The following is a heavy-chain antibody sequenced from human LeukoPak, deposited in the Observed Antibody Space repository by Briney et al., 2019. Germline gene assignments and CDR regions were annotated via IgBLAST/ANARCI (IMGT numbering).Heavy chain of an antibody. CDR2: IKQDGSEK. V-gene: IGHV3-7*01. CDR3: ARDDTYYKIFTCYFDAFDR. J-gene: IGHJ3*01. CDR1: GFPFSSYW. D-gene: IGHD3-9*01. Sequence: GGSLRLSCVASGFPFSSYWMNWVRQAPGQGLEWVANIKQDGSEKHYGDSVAGRFTIARDNAEKSLSLQMNSLRAEDTAVYYCARDDTYYKIFTCYFDAFDRWGQGTMVTVSS.